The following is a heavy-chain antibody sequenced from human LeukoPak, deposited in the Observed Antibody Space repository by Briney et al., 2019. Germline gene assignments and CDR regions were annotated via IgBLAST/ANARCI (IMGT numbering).Heavy chain of an antibody. V-gene: IGHV4-4*07. CDR3: ARGLVVVPHYYYYYMDV. Sequence: SETLSLTCTVSGGSISIDYWSWIRQPAGKGLEWIGRIYTSGSTNYNPSLKSRVTMSVDTSKNQFSLKLSSVTAADTAVYYCARGLVVVPHYYYYYMDVWGKGTTVTVSS. D-gene: IGHD3-22*01. CDR2: IYTSGST. J-gene: IGHJ6*03. CDR1: GGSISIDY.